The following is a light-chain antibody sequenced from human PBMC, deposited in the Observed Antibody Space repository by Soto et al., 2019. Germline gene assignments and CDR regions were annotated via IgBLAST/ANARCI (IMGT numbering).Light chain of an antibody. CDR2: SDT. J-gene: IGLJ7*01. Sequence: QSVLSQEPSVSGTPGQRVAMDCSGGDSNIGKNSVNWYRQVPGMAPQLLIYSDTLRSFGIPDRFSASKSGTSASLAIGGLQSDDEALYFCAAWDDSLFGLVFGGGTHLTVL. CDR3: AAWDDSLFGLV. CDR1: DSNIGKNS. V-gene: IGLV1-44*01.